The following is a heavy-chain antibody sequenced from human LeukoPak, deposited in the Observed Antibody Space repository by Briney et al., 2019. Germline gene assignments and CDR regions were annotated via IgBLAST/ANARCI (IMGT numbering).Heavy chain of an antibody. J-gene: IGHJ4*02. CDR1: GFTFDDYA. CDR3: AKDRYYYGSGSYAGGTGGFDY. D-gene: IGHD3-10*01. V-gene: IGHV3-9*01. Sequence: PGRSLRLSCAASGFTFDDYAMHWVRQAPGKGLEWVSGISWNSGSIGYADSVKGRFTISRDNAKNSLYLQMNSLRAEDTALYYCAKDRYYYGSGSYAGGTGGFDYWGQGTLVTLSS. CDR2: ISWNSGSI.